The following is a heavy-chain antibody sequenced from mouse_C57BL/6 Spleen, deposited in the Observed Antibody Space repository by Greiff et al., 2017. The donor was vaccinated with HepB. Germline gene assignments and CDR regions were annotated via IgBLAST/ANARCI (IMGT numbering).Heavy chain of an antibody. Sequence: QVQLQQSGAELARPGASVKLSCKASGYTFTSYGISWVKQSTGQGLEWIGEIYPRSGNTYYNEKVKGKATLTADKSTSTAYMELRSLTSEDSAVYFCARSGDITTVVATKAMDYWGQGTSVTVSS. D-gene: IGHD1-1*01. CDR2: IYPRSGNT. CDR1: GYTFTSYG. CDR3: ARSGDITTVVATKAMDY. V-gene: IGHV1-81*01. J-gene: IGHJ4*01.